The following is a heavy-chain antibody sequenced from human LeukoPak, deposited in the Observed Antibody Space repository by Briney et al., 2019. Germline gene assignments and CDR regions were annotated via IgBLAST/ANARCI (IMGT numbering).Heavy chain of an antibody. Sequence: GGSLRLSCAASGFTFSSYWIRWVRQAPGKGLVWVSRINSDGSSTTYADSVKGRFTISRDNAKNTLYLQMNSLRAEDTAVYYCARVAGSYAAPDYWGQGTLVTVSS. CDR1: GFTFSSYW. CDR3: ARVAGSYAAPDY. D-gene: IGHD3-16*01. CDR2: INSDGSST. J-gene: IGHJ4*02. V-gene: IGHV3-74*01.